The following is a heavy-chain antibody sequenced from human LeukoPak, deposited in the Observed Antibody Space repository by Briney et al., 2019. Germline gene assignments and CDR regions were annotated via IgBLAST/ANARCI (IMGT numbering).Heavy chain of an antibody. CDR1: RGTFSSYA. CDR3: ASPSGWDFGLLPLLHY. D-gene: IGHD3-22*01. V-gene: IGHV1-69*13. J-gene: IGHJ4*02. Sequence: SVKVSCKASRGTFSSYAISWVRQAPGQGLEWMGGIILIFGTASYAQKYQGRVTLTADESTSTAYMERSSLRSEDTSVYYCASPSGWDFGLLPLLHYWGQGTLVSVCS. CDR2: IILIFGTA.